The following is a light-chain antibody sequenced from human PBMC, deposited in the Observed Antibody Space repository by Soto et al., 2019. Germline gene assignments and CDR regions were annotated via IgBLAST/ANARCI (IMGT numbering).Light chain of an antibody. Sequence: DRVLTPSPDSLSVALGASSTINCKSSQSVLYSSNNKNYLAWYQQKTGQPPKLLIYWASTRESGVPARFSGSGSGTDFTLTIISLQAEDVAVYYCQQDYCSPQTFGEGAKVDTK. J-gene: IGKJ1*01. V-gene: IGKV4-1*01. CDR2: WAS. CDR3: QQDYCSPQT. CDR1: QSVLYSSNNKNY.